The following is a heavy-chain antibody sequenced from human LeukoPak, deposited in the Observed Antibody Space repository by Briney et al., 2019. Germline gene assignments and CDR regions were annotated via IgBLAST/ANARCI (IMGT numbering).Heavy chain of an antibody. Sequence: SETLSLTCTVSGGSISSSSYYWGWIRQPPGKGLEWIGSIYYSGSTYYNPSLKSRVTISVDTSKNQFSLKLSSVTAADTAVYYCARQGDYDKPSFGFTPTNFDYWGQGTLVTVSS. J-gene: IGHJ4*02. V-gene: IGHV4-39*01. D-gene: IGHD3-22*01. CDR1: GGSISSSSYY. CDR2: IYYSGST. CDR3: ARQGDYDKPSFGFTPTNFDY.